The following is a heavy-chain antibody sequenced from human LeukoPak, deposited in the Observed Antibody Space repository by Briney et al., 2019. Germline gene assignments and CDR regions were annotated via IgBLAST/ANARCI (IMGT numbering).Heavy chain of an antibody. CDR2: IYYTGSP. D-gene: IGHD3-10*01. CDR3: ARGTPHFDLSGNSYYMDV. Sequence: PSVTLSLTCTVSGDSISSAGYYWSWIRQPAGRGLQWVGRIYYTGSPNYNPSLESRAIISLDTSKNQFSPTLDSVTAADTAVYFCARGTPHFDLSGNSYYMDVWGKGTTVTVSS. CDR1: GDSISSAGYY. V-gene: IGHV4-61*02. J-gene: IGHJ6*03.